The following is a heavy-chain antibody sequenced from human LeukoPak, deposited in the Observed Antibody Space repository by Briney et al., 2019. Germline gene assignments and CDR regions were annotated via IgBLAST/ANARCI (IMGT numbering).Heavy chain of an antibody. Sequence: GGSLRLSCAASGFTFSSYAMSWVRQAPGKGLEWVSAISGSGGSTYYADSVKGRFTISRDNSKNTLYLQMNSLRAEDTAVYYCAKAYRITMDPRAPIDYWGQGTLVTVSS. CDR2: ISGSGGST. D-gene: IGHD3-10*01. J-gene: IGHJ4*02. CDR3: AKAYRITMDPRAPIDY. V-gene: IGHV3-23*01. CDR1: GFTFSSYA.